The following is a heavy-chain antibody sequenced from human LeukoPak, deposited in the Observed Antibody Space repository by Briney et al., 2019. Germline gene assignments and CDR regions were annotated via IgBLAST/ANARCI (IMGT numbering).Heavy chain of an antibody. D-gene: IGHD3-10*01. J-gene: IGHJ3*01. CDR1: GFTFSTYM. CDR3: ARARFGEPYDAFNL. V-gene: IGHV3-48*01. CDR2: ISSDSGAI. Sequence: GGSLRLSCAASGFTFSTYMMNWVRQAPGKGLEWLSYISSDSGAIYYADSVQGRFTISRDNAQKSLYLQMNSLRGEDTALYYCARARFGEPYDAFNLWGQGTMVTVSS.